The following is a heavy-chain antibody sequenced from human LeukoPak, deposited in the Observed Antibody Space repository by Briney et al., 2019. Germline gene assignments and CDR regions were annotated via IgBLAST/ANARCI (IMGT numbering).Heavy chain of an antibody. V-gene: IGHV3-23*01. Sequence: PGGSLRLSCAASGFTFSSYALSWVRQAPGKGLEWVSAISGSGGNTYYADSVKGRFTISRDNSKNTLYLQMNSLRAEDTAVYYCAKRFSGYQGRYFDLWGRGTLVTVSS. CDR2: ISGSGGNT. J-gene: IGHJ2*01. D-gene: IGHD3-22*01. CDR1: GFTFSSYA. CDR3: AKRFSGYQGRYFDL.